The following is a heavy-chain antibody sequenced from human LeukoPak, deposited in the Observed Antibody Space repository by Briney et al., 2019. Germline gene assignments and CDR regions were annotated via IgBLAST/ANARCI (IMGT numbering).Heavy chain of an antibody. CDR2: IGWNSGGI. V-gene: IGHV3-9*01. CDR1: GFTFDDYA. J-gene: IGHJ4*02. D-gene: IGHD6-19*01. CDR3: AKDRYRAVAGAFDY. Sequence: PGGSLRLSCAASGFTFDDYAMHWVRQAPGKGLEWVSGIGWNSGGIVYADSVKGRFTISRDNAKNSLYLQMNSLRAEDTALYYCAKDRYRAVAGAFDYWGQGTLVTVSS.